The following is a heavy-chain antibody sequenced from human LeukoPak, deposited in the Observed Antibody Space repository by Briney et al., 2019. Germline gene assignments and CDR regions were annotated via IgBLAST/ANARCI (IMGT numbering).Heavy chain of an antibody. D-gene: IGHD3-3*01. CDR2: INHSGST. V-gene: IGHV4-34*01. Sequence: PSETLSLTCAVYGGSFSGYYWSWIRQPPGKGLEWIGEINHSGSTNYNPSLKSRVTISVDTSKNQFSLKLSSVTAADTAVYYCARDETIFGVVPRPLSDYYYGMDVWGQGTTVTVSS. J-gene: IGHJ6*02. CDR3: ARDETIFGVVPRPLSDYYYGMDV. CDR1: GGSFSGYY.